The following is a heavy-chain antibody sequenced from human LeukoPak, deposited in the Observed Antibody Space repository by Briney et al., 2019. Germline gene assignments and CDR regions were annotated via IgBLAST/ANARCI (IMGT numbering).Heavy chain of an antibody. D-gene: IGHD6-19*01. Sequence: GGSLRLSCAASGFTFSSYSMNWVRQAPGKGLEWVSSISSSSSYIYYADSVKGRFTISRDNAKNSLYLQMSSLRAEDTAVYYCARDRYSSGWYDYWGQGTLVTVSS. CDR3: ARDRYSSGWYDY. CDR2: ISSSSSYI. V-gene: IGHV3-21*01. CDR1: GFTFSSYS. J-gene: IGHJ4*02.